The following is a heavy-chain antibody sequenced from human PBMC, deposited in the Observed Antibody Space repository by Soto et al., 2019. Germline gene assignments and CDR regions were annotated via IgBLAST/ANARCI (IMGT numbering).Heavy chain of an antibody. J-gene: IGHJ4*02. CDR1: GGSFSGYY. Sequence: QVQLQQWGAGLLKPSETLSLTCAVYGGSFSGYYWSWIRQPPGKGLEWIGEINHSGSTNYNPSLKSXXTXSXXTSKNQFSLKLSSVTAADTAVYYCARVIAVAGFDYWGQGTLVTVSS. D-gene: IGHD6-19*01. CDR2: INHSGST. V-gene: IGHV4-34*01. CDR3: ARVIAVAGFDY.